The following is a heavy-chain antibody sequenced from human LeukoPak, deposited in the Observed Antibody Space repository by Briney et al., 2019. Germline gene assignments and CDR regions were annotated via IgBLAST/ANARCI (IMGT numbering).Heavy chain of an antibody. V-gene: IGHV1-8*03. CDR2: MNPNSGNT. CDR1: GYTFTSYD. D-gene: IGHD6-6*01. Sequence: ASVKVSRKASGYTFTSYDINWVRQATGQGLEWMGWMNPNSGNTGYAQKFQGRVTITRNTSISTAYMELSSLRSEDTAVYYCARRIAARRIFDYWGQGTLVTVSS. J-gene: IGHJ4*02. CDR3: ARRIAARRIFDY.